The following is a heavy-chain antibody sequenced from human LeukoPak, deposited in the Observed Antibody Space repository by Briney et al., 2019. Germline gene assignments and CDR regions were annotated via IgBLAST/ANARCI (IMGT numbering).Heavy chain of an antibody. Sequence: GGSLRLSCAASGFTFSSYGMHWVRQAPGKGLEWVAAISYDGSNKYYADSVKGRFTISRDNSKNTLYLQMNSLRAEDAAVYYCAKGVAVVVVPAAMDYWGQGTLVTVSS. J-gene: IGHJ4*02. CDR3: AKGVAVVVVPAAMDY. CDR2: ISYDGSNK. CDR1: GFTFSSYG. V-gene: IGHV3-30*18. D-gene: IGHD2-2*01.